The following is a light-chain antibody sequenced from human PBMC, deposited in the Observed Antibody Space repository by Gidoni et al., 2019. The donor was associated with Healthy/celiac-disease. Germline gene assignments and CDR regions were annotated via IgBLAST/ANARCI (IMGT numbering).Light chain of an antibody. V-gene: IGKV4-1*01. CDR1: KSVLYSSNNKHY. CDR2: WAS. J-gene: IGKJ4*01. CDR3: QQYYSTPLT. Sequence: DIVMTQTPDPLAGSLGERATINCKSSKSVLYSSNNKHYLAWYQQKPGQPPKLLIYWASTRESGVPDRFSGSGSCTDFTLTVSSLHAEDVAVYYCQQYYSTPLTFGGXTKVEIK.